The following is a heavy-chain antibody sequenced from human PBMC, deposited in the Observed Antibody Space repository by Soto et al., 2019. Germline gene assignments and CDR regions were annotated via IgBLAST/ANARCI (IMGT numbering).Heavy chain of an antibody. CDR1: GYRFSDYW. CDR2: IDPSDSFT. V-gene: IGHV5-10-1*04. Sequence: GESLKISCQGSGYRFSDYWIHWVRQVPGKGLEWMGKIDPSDSFTTYSPSFQGRVTISIDKSINTAFLRWTGLKSSDTAMYYCANLDFTFRSVVVFVISGQATMVTVSS. CDR3: ANLDFTFRSVVVFVI. J-gene: IGHJ3*02. D-gene: IGHD3-3*01.